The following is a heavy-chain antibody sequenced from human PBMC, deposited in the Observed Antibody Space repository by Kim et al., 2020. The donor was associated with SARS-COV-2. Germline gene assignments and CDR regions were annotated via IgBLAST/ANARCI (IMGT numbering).Heavy chain of an antibody. D-gene: IGHD2-2*01. CDR3: ARVRSSYVQNSIIVVVPAAIWPNLIYGMDV. CDR1: GFTFSSYS. V-gene: IGHV3-21*01. Sequence: GGSLRLSCAASGFTFSSYSMNWVRQAPGKGLEWVSSISSSSSYIYYADSVKGRFTISRDNAKNSLYLQMNSLRAEDTAVYYCARVRSSYVQNSIIVVVPAAIWPNLIYGMDVWGQGTTVTVSS. J-gene: IGHJ6*02. CDR2: ISSSSSYI.